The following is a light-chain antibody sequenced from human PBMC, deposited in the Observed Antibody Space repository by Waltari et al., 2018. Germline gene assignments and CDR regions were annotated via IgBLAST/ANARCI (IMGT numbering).Light chain of an antibody. J-gene: IGLJ3*02. CDR2: DDN. Sequence: QSARIHPASVYGSPGQSLTISRTAPSSDDGIYTLVSLYQQYPGKAPKVMIYDDNRRPSGVSDRFSGSKSGNTASLTISGVQAEDEADYYCCSYAGSYTWVFGGGTKLTVL. V-gene: IGLV2-23*01. CDR1: SSDDGIYTL. CDR3: CSYAGSYTWV.